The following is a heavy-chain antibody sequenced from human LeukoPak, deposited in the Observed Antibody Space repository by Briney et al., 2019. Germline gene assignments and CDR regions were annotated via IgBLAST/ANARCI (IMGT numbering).Heavy chain of an antibody. CDR1: GFSFSSYA. D-gene: IGHD3-22*01. Sequence: PGGSLRLSCAASGFSFSSYAINWVRQAPGKGLEWVSGVSGTGDRTYYADSVKGRFTISRDNSKNTIYLQMNSLRAEDTAVYYCAKARLVTMVVVRDAFDIWGQGTMVTVSS. CDR2: VSGTGDRT. V-gene: IGHV3-23*01. CDR3: AKARLVTMVVVRDAFDI. J-gene: IGHJ3*02.